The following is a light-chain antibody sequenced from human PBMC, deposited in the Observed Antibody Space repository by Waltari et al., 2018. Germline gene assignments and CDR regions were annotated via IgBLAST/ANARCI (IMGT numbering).Light chain of an antibody. Sequence: SYELTQPPSVLVSPGQTARITCAGAALPKQNAHWYQQKPGQAPVRVIYKHRERRSGITVRFSVSSSGTKVTLTISGVQAEDEADYCCLSADSSGTIGVFGGGTKLTVL. V-gene: IGLV3-25*03. CDR3: LSADSSGTIGV. CDR2: KHR. CDR1: ALPKQN. J-gene: IGLJ2*01.